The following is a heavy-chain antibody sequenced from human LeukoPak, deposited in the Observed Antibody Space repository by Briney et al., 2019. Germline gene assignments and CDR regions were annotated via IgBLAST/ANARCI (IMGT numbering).Heavy chain of an antibody. CDR2: ISKSDSTT. Sequence: PGGSLRLSCAASGFTSSDNFMSWIRQASGKGLEWVSYISKSDSTTYYADTVKGRFTISRDSAKNSVYLYMNSLRAEDTAVYYCASAVAAPDQDPPSDYWGQGTLVTVSS. V-gene: IGHV3-11*01. CDR3: ASAVAAPDQDPPSDY. D-gene: IGHD6-25*01. J-gene: IGHJ4*02. CDR1: GFTSSDNF.